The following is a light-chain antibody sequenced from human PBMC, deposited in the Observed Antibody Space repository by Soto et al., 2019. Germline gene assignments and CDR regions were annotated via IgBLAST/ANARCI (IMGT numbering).Light chain of an antibody. CDR2: EVS. CDR1: SSDVGGYNY. V-gene: IGLV2-14*01. J-gene: IGLJ1*01. Sequence: QSALTQPASVSGSPGQSITISCTGTSSDVGGYNYVSWYQQHPGKAPKPMVYEVSNRLSGVSNRFSGSKSCNTASLTISGLQAEDEADYYCSSYTSSSTLLYVFGTGTKLTVL. CDR3: SSYTSSSTLLYV.